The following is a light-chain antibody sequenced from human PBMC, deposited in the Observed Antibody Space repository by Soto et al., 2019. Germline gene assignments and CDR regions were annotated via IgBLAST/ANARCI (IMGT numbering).Light chain of an antibody. Sequence: QSVLTQPPSASGTPGQRVTISCSGSSSNIGSNTVNWYQHLPGTAPKLLIYTNNQRPSGVPDRFSGSKSGTSASLAISGLQSEDEAEYFCSAWDARLNAYVFGIGTKVTVL. CDR2: TNN. CDR1: SSNIGSNT. J-gene: IGLJ1*01. CDR3: SAWDARLNAYV. V-gene: IGLV1-44*01.